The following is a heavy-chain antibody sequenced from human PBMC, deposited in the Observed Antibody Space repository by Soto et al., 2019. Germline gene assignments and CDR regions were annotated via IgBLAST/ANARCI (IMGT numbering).Heavy chain of an antibody. D-gene: IGHD3-3*01. CDR1: GYTFSGWW. CDR3: ARQTTIFGVVITENWFDP. V-gene: IGHV5-10-1*01. CDR2: IDPSDSYT. Sequence: GESLKISCKASGYTFSGWWISWVRQMPGKGLEWMGSIDPSDSYTKYSPSFQGHVTISADKSISTAYLQWSSLKASDTAMYYCARQTTIFGVVITENWFDPWGQGTLVTVSS. J-gene: IGHJ5*02.